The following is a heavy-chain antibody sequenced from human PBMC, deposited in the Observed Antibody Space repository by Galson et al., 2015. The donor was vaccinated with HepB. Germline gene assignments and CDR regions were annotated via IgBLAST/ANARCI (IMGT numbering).Heavy chain of an antibody. J-gene: IGHJ6*02. V-gene: IGHV1-2*02. CDR2: TNPESGYT. Sequence: SVKVSCKASGYTFTAFYMHWVRQAPGQGLEWMGWTNPESGYTQYAEKLQGRVTITSDTSMSTAYMEVTSLRSDDTAVYFCARDYFRGTYGMDVWGQGTTVTVSS. CDR3: ARDYFRGTYGMDV. CDR1: GYTFTAFY. D-gene: IGHD3-10*02.